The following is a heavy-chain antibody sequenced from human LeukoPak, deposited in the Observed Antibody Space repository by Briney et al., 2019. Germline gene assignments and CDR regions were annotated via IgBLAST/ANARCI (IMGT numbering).Heavy chain of an antibody. V-gene: IGHV3-23*01. CDR2: ISGSGGSP. J-gene: IGHJ4*02. D-gene: IGHD6-19*01. Sequence: GGSLRLSCAGSGFTFAAYAMGWVRQAPGKGLEWVSVISGSGGSPYYADSVKGRFTISRDNSKNTLYLQMSSLRAEDTAVYYCAKAMGEQWLLDYWGQGTLVTVSS. CDR3: AKAMGEQWLLDY. CDR1: GFTFAAYA.